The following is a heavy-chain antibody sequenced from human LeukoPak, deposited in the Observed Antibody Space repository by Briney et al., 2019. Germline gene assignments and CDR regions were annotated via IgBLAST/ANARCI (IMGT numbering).Heavy chain of an antibody. D-gene: IGHD5-18*01. Sequence: GESLKISCKGSGYSFTSYWIGWVRQMPGKGLEWMGITYPGDSTTRYSPSFQGQVTISVDKSISTAYLQWSSLKASDAAMYYCARHPLHNYGFGPFDYWGQGTLVTVSS. J-gene: IGHJ4*02. V-gene: IGHV5-51*01. CDR3: ARHPLHNYGFGPFDY. CDR2: TYPGDSTT. CDR1: GYSFTSYW.